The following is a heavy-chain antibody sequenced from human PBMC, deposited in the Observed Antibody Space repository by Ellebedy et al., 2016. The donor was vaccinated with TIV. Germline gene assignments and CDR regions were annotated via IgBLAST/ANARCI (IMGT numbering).Heavy chain of an antibody. V-gene: IGHV1-24*01. CDR3: ATGLGDSSGLSG. J-gene: IGHJ4*02. D-gene: IGHD3-22*01. Sequence: ASVKVSCXVSGYTLTELSMHWVRQAPGKGLEWMGGFDPEDGETIYAQKFQGRVTMTEDTSTDTAYMELSSLRSEDTAVYYCATGLGDSSGLSGWGQGTLVTVSS. CDR1: GYTLTELS. CDR2: FDPEDGET.